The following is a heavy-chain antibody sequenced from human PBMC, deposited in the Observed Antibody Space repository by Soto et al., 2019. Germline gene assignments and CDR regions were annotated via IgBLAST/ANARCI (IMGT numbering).Heavy chain of an antibody. D-gene: IGHD2-21*02. Sequence: EVQLLESGGDLVQPGGSLRLSCVASGVTFGSRAMSWVRQAPGKGLEWVSAISGSGGSTYYADSVKGRFTISRDNSKNTLYLQMNSLRAEDTAVYYCAKWQDYGGNSVCDYWGQGTLVTVSS. CDR1: GVTFGSRA. CDR3: AKWQDYGGNSVCDY. V-gene: IGHV3-23*01. J-gene: IGHJ4*02. CDR2: ISGSGGST.